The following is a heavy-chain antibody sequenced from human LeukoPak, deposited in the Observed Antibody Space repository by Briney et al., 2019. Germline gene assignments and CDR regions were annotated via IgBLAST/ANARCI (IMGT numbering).Heavy chain of an antibody. CDR3: AKNLLRKTAAGKRDAFDI. CDR2: ISWNSGSI. CDR1: GFTFDDYA. J-gene: IGHJ3*02. D-gene: IGHD6-13*01. V-gene: IGHV3-9*03. Sequence: RRSLRLSCAASGFTFDDYAMHCVRQAPGQGLEWVSGISWNSGSIGYADSVKGRFTISRDNAKNSLYLQMNSLRAEDMALYYCAKNLLRKTAAGKRDAFDIWGQGTMVTVSS.